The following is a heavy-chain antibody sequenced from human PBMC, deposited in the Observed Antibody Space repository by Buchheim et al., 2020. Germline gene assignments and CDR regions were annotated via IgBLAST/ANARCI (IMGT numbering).Heavy chain of an antibody. CDR2: VSGSGGST. V-gene: IGHV3-23*01. CDR3: AKVLSRRYFDY. D-gene: IGHD3-16*02. CDR1: GFTFSSYA. J-gene: IGHJ4*02. Sequence: EVQLLESGGGLVQPGGSLRLSCAASGFTFSSYAMSWVRQAPGKGLEWVSAVSGSGGSTFYADSVKGRFTVSRVNSKNTVYLQMNSLRAADTAIYYCAKVLSRRYFDYWGQGTL.